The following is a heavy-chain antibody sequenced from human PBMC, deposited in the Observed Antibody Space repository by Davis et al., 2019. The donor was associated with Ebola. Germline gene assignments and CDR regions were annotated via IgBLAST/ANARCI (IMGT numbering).Heavy chain of an antibody. Sequence: AASVKVSCKASGYTFTSYGISWVRQAPGQGLEWMRWISAYNGNTNYAQNVQGRVTMTTDTSTSTAYMEVGSLRSDDTAVYYCARAQFPTTSDHWGQGTLVTVSS. CDR1: GYTFTSYG. CDR2: ISAYNGNT. CDR3: ARAQFPTTSDH. D-gene: IGHD1-1*01. J-gene: IGHJ4*02. V-gene: IGHV1-18*01.